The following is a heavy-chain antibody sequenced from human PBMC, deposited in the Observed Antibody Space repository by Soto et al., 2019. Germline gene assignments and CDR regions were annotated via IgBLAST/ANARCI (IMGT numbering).Heavy chain of an antibody. CDR2: ISGGGGST. J-gene: IGHJ4*02. CDR3: AKGLQGPQDY. Sequence: GGSLRLSCAASGFSFSSYAMSWVRQAPGKGLEWVSGISGGGGSTYYADSVKGRFTISRDNSKNTLYLQMNGLRAEDAAVYYCAKGLQGPQDYWGQGTLVTVSS. CDR1: GFSFSSYA. V-gene: IGHV3-23*01.